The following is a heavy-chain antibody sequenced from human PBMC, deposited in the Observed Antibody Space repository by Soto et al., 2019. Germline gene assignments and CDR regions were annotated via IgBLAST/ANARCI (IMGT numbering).Heavy chain of an antibody. Sequence: GGSLRLSCAASGFTFSNAWMSWVRQAPGKGLEWVGRIKSKTDGGTTDYAAPVKGRFTISRDDSKNTLYLQMNSLKTEDTAVYYCTTLHSSSSWAFDIWGQGTMVTVSS. J-gene: IGHJ3*02. V-gene: IGHV3-15*01. CDR2: IKSKTDGGTT. D-gene: IGHD6-6*01. CDR1: GFTFSNAW. CDR3: TTLHSSSSWAFDI.